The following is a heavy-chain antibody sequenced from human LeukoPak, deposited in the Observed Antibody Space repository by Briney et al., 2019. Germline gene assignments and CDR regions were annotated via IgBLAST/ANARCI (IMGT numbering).Heavy chain of an antibody. CDR2: IIPIFGTA. Sequence: SVKVSCKASGGTFSSYAISWVRQAPGQGLEWMGGIIPIFGTANYAQKFQGRVTITADESTSTAYMELSSLRSEDTAVYYCARGGVVPAALTPAHAFDIWGQGTMVTVSS. D-gene: IGHD2-2*01. J-gene: IGHJ3*02. CDR1: GGTFSSYA. CDR3: ARGGVVPAALTPAHAFDI. V-gene: IGHV1-69*13.